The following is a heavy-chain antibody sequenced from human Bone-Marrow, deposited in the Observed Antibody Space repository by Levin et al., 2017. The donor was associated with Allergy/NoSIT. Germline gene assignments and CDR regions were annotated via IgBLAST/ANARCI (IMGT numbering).Heavy chain of an antibody. Sequence: VASVKVSCKASGYSFTDFYIHWVRQAPGQGLEWMGWINPKSGGRKFAQKFQGRVTLTSDTSITTAYMELSGLGSDDTAKYFCARRTWDLWGQGTLVSVSS. CDR1: GYSFTDFY. D-gene: IGHD1-26*01. CDR3: ARRTWDL. CDR2: INPKSGGR. J-gene: IGHJ4*02. V-gene: IGHV1-2*02.